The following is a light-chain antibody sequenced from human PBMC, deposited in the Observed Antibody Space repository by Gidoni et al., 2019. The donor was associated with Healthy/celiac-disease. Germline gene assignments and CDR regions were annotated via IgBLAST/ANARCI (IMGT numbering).Light chain of an antibody. CDR3: QQYNSYSPT. Sequence: DIQMTQAPSTLSASVGDRVTITCRASQSISSCLGWYQQKTGQAPKLLIYDASSLESGVPSRFSGRGSGTEFTLTISSLQPDYFASFYCQQYNSYSPTFGQGTKVEIK. V-gene: IGKV1-5*01. CDR2: DAS. J-gene: IGKJ1*01. CDR1: QSISSC.